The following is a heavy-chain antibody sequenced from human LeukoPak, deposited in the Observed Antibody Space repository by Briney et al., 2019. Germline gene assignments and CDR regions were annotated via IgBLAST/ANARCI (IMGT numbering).Heavy chain of an antibody. J-gene: IGHJ4*02. V-gene: IGHV3-48*02. CDR2: ISSSSTI. CDR1: GFTFSSYS. Sequence: GGSLRLSCAASGFTFSSYSMNWVRQAPGKGLEWVSYISSSSTIYYADSVKGRFTISRDNAKNSLYLQMNSLRDEDTAVYYCARALSSNWGQGTLVTVSS. CDR3: ARALSSN.